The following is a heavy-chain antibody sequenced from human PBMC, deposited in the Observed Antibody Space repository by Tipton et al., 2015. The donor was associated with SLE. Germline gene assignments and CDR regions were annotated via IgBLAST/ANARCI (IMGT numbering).Heavy chain of an antibody. Sequence: TLSLTCTVSGDSISSHYWSWIRQPPGKGLEWIGYIYYSGSTSYNPSLKSRVTISVDRSKNQFSLRLSSVTAADTAVYYCSRVFSLGVFWSGYFDYWGQGTLVTVSS. CDR3: SRVFSLGVFWSGYFDY. CDR2: IYYSGST. J-gene: IGHJ4*02. D-gene: IGHD3-3*01. CDR1: GDSISSHY. V-gene: IGHV4-59*11.